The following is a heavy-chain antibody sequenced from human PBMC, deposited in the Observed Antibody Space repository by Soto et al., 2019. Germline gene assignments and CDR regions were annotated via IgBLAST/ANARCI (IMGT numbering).Heavy chain of an antibody. CDR1: GITFSDYS. CDR2: ISSRSSTI. Sequence: EVQLVESGGGLVQPGGSLRLSCVASGITFSDYSMNWVRQAPGKGLEWVSYISSRSSTIYYADSVKGRFTISRDNAKHSLYLQMNSLRAEDTAVYYCARAVNDILTGYYYFDYWGQGTLVTVSS. J-gene: IGHJ4*02. V-gene: IGHV3-48*01. D-gene: IGHD3-9*01. CDR3: ARAVNDILTGYYYFDY.